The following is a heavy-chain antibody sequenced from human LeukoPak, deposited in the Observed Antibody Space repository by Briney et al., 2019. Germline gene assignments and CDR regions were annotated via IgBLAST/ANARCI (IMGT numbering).Heavy chain of an antibody. V-gene: IGHV3-23*01. D-gene: IGHD6-25*01. CDR1: GFTFSSYA. CDR3: AKVKSSAYDAFDI. J-gene: IGHJ3*02. Sequence: GGSLRLSCAASGFTFSSYAMSWVRQAPGKGLEWVSAISGSGGSTYYADSVKGRFTISRDSSKNTLYLQMNSLRAEDTAVYYCAKVKSSAYDAFDIWGQGTMVTVSS. CDR2: ISGSGGST.